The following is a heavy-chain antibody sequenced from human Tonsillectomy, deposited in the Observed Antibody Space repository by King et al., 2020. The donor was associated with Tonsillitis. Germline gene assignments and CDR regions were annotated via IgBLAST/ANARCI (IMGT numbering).Heavy chain of an antibody. J-gene: IGHJ5*02. CDR3: ASEGPYYDILTGYYRASGWFDP. Sequence: VQLQESGPGLVKPSETLSLTCTVSGGSISSYYWSWIRQPAGKGLEWIGRIYTSGSTNYNPSLKSRVTMSVDTSKNQFSRKLSSVTAADTAVYYCASEGPYYDILTGYYRASGWFDPWGQGTLVTVSS. D-gene: IGHD3-9*01. CDR1: GGSISSYY. V-gene: IGHV4-4*07. CDR2: IYTSGST.